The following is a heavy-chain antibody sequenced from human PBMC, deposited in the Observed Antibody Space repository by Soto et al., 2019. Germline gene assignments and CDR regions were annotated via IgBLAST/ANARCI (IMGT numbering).Heavy chain of an antibody. D-gene: IGHD3-16*01. V-gene: IGHV3-23*01. CDR3: AKKEEYDHVWGRSPLY. CDR1: GFTLHSYA. J-gene: IGHJ4*03. CDR2: FTGPGQNT. Sequence: GGSLRLACAASGFTLHSYARSWVRPAPRKGLDWFSYFTGPGQNTDNAASVMGRFTFSIDNSKNTLYLQINSLRAEDTALYSCAKKEEYDHVWGRSPLYWGPGTVVTVSS.